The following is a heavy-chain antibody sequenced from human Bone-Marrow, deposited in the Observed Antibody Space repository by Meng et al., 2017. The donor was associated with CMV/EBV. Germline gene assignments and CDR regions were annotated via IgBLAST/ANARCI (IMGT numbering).Heavy chain of an antibody. CDR3: VRDRGWFRLDP. Sequence: GESLKISCVVSGFTFRRHWMSWVRQAPGKGLEWVANINQDGSEKYYVDSVKGRFTISRDNAKNSLHLQMNSVRIEDTAVYYCVRDRGWFRLDPWGQGTLVTVSS. J-gene: IGHJ5*02. D-gene: IGHD2-15*01. CDR1: GFTFRRHW. CDR2: INQDGSEK. V-gene: IGHV3-7*01.